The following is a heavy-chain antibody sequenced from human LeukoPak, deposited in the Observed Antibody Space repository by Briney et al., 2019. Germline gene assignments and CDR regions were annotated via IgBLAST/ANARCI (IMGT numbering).Heavy chain of an antibody. CDR2: ISWNSGSI. D-gene: IGHD6-6*01. Sequence: GGSLRLSCAASGFTFDDYAMPWVRQAPGKGLEWVSGISWNSGSIGYADSVKGRLTISRDNAKNSLYLQMNSLRAEDTALYYCAKDRYSSSSGTDYWGQGTLVTVSS. V-gene: IGHV3-9*01. CDR1: GFTFDDYA. CDR3: AKDRYSSSSGTDY. J-gene: IGHJ4*02.